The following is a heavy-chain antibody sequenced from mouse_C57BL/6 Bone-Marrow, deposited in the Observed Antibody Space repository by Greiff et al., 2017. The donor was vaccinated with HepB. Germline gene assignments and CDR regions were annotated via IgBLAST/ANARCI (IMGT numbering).Heavy chain of an antibody. Sequence: VKLMESGAELARPGASVKLSCKASGYTFTSYGISWVKQRTGQGLEWIGEIYPRSGNTYYNEKFKGKATLTADKSSSTAYMELRSLTSEDSAVYFCARKYYGRSYWGQGTTLTVSS. CDR3: ARKYYGRSY. D-gene: IGHD1-1*01. J-gene: IGHJ2*01. CDR1: GYTFTSYG. V-gene: IGHV1-81*01. CDR2: IYPRSGNT.